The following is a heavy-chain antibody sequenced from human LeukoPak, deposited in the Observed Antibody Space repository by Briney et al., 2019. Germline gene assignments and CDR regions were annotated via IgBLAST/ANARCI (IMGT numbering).Heavy chain of an antibody. Sequence: GGSLRLSCAASGFTFSDYYMNWIRQAPGKGLEWVSYISRSGTPIYYADSVKGRFTISRDNARNSLHLQMNSLRAEDTAVYYCAREWAGGDSSAYPPFDYWGQGTLVTVSS. CDR2: ISRSGTPI. CDR3: AREWAGGDSSAYPPFDY. CDR1: GFTFSDYY. J-gene: IGHJ4*02. V-gene: IGHV3-11*04. D-gene: IGHD3-22*01.